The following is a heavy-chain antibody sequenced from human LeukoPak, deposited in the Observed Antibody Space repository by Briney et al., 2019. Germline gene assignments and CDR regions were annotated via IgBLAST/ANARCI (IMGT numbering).Heavy chain of an antibody. V-gene: IGHV4-38-2*01. J-gene: IGHJ5*02. CDR1: GYSISSGYY. Sequence: SSETLSLTCAVSGYSISSGYYWGWIRQPPGKGLEWIGSIYHSGSTYYNPSLKSRVTISVDTSKNLFSLKLSSVTAADTAVYYCARQAPYCSSTSCYRGVWFDPWGQGTLVTVSS. CDR2: IYHSGST. CDR3: ARQAPYCSSTSCYRGVWFDP. D-gene: IGHD2-2*02.